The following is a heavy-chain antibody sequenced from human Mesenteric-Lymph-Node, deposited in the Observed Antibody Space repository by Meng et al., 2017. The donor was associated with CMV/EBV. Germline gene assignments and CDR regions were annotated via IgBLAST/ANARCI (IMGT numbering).Heavy chain of an antibody. CDR2: INQRGNEK. CDR3: AKDYVEAFDS. CDR1: GFTFSDYW. J-gene: IGHJ4*02. Sequence: GGSLRLSCAASGFTFSDYWMSWVRQAPGKGLEWVVNINQRGNEKNYVDSVKGRFTISRDISKNTLYLQMNSLRAEDTALYYCAKDYVEAFDSWGQGTLVTVSS. D-gene: IGHD1-1*01. V-gene: IGHV3-7*01.